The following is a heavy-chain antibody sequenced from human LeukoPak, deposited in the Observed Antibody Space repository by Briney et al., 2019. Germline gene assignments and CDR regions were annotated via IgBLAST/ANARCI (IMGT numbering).Heavy chain of an antibody. CDR2: ISWNSGSI. CDR1: GFTFDDYA. D-gene: IGHD3-22*01. CDR3: ARRYDSSGYYYYDY. V-gene: IGHV3-9*01. J-gene: IGHJ4*02. Sequence: GRSLRLSCAASGFTFDDYAMHWVRQAPGKGLEWVSGISWNSGSIGYADSVKGRFTISRDNAKNSLYLQMTSLRAEDTALYYCARRYDSSGYYYYDYWGQGTLVTVSS.